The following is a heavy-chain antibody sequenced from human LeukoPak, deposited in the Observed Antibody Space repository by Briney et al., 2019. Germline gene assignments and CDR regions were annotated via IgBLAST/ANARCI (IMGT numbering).Heavy chain of an antibody. J-gene: IGHJ5*02. D-gene: IGHD6-13*01. CDR2: ISPRDSDT. V-gene: IGHV5-51*01. CDR3: ARKHSSSWYIWFDP. CDR1: GXXFTSYW. Sequence: SLKISXXXSGXXFTSYWIGWGRRMPGKGVEWMGFISPRDSDTSYSPSFQGQVPISADKSISTAYLQWSSLKASDTAMYYCARKHSSSWYIWFDPWGQGTLVTVSS.